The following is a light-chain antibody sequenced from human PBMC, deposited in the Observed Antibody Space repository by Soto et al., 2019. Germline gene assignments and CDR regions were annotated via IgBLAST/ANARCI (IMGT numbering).Light chain of an antibody. Sequence: QSVLTQPASVSGSPGQSITISCTGTSSDVGSYNLVSWYQQHPGKAPKLMIYEDNERPSGVSNRFSGSKSGNTASLTISGLQAEDEADYSCCSYAGRNTWVFGGGTKLTVL. CDR2: EDN. CDR1: SSDVGSYNL. J-gene: IGLJ3*02. V-gene: IGLV2-23*01. CDR3: CSYAGRNTWV.